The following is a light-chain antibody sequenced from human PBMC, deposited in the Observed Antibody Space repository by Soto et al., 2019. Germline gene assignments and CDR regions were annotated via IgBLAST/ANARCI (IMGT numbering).Light chain of an antibody. CDR2: EGT. V-gene: IGLV2-23*01. CDR3: CSYAGSSFYV. J-gene: IGLJ1*01. CDR1: SSDVGNYNL. Sequence: QSALTQPASVSGSPGQSITISCTGTSSDVGNYNLVSWYQQYPGKAPKLMIYEGTKRPSGVSNRFSGSKSGNTASLTISGLQAEDEADYYCCSYAGSSFYVFRTGTKVPVL.